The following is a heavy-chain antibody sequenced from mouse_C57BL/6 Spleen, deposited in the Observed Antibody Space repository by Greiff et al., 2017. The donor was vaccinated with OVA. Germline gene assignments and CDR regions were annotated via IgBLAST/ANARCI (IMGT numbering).Heavy chain of an antibody. CDR3: ARKSIYYGEGGFAY. CDR1: GYTFTSYW. V-gene: IGHV1-50*01. D-gene: IGHD2-1*01. Sequence: LQPPGAALVKPGASVKLSCKASGYTFTSYWMQWVKQRPGQGLEWIGEIDPSDSYTNYNQKFKGKATLTVATSSSTAYMQLSSLTSEDSAVYYYARKSIYYGEGGFAYWGQGTLVTVSA. CDR2: IDPSDSYT. J-gene: IGHJ3*01.